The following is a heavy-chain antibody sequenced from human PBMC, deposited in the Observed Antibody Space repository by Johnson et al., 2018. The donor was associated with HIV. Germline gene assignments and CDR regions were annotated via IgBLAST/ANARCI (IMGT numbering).Heavy chain of an antibody. D-gene: IGHD1-20*01. CDR1: GFTVSSNY. CDR2: TGSGDKT. CDR3: ASDNSLRPLGSFDI. J-gene: IGHJ3*02. Sequence: VQLVESGGGLVQPGGSLRLSCAASGFTVSSNYMSWVRQAPGKGLEWVSTITGSGDKTWYADSVKGRFTISRDNAKNTLYLQMGSLRAEDMAVYYCASDNSLRPLGSFDIWGQGTMVTVSS. V-gene: IGHV3-66*02.